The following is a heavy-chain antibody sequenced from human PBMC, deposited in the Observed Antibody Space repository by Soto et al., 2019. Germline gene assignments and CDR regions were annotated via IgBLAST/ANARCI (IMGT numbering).Heavy chain of an antibody. CDR2: IYYSGST. Sequence: PSETLSLTCSVSGGSISSDYWSWIRQPPGKGLEWIRYIYYSGSTNYNPSLKSRVTISVDTSKNQFFLKLSSVSAADTAVYYCARDRGGGDLDYWGQGTLVTVSS. J-gene: IGHJ4*02. CDR3: ARDRGGGDLDY. D-gene: IGHD2-21*02. V-gene: IGHV4-59*01. CDR1: GGSISSDY.